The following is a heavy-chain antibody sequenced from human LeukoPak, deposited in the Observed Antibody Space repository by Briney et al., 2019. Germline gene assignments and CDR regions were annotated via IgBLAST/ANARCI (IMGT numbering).Heavy chain of an antibody. Sequence: GGSLRLSCAASGFTFSSYAMHWVRQAPGEGLEWVSGISWNSGSIGYADSVKGRFTISRDNAKNSLYLQMNSLRAEDTALYYCAKGSWGGESGWYDYWGQGTLVTVSS. CDR1: GFTFSSYA. J-gene: IGHJ4*02. CDR3: AKGSWGGESGWYDY. D-gene: IGHD6-19*01. CDR2: ISWNSGSI. V-gene: IGHV3-9*01.